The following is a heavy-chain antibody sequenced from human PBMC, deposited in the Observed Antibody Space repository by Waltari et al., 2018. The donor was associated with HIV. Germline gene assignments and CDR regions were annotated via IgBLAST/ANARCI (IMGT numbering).Heavy chain of an antibody. CDR3: ARDPSYFDFWSGYSDV. CDR2: SNNRRGDT. J-gene: IGHJ6*02. V-gene: IGHV3-21*05. D-gene: IGHD3-3*01. Sequence: DVKVVESGGALVKPGGSLRLSCETSGSSLSDLTIYWVRQAPGKGLEFIAYSNNRRGDTFYAYSVKGRFTISRDSAKDSIYLQMNNLRGEDTAVYYCARDPSYFDFWSGYSDVWGQGTTVTVSS. CDR1: GSSLSDLT.